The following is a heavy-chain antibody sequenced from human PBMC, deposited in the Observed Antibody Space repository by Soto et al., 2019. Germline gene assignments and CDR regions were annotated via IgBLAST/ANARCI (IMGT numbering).Heavy chain of an antibody. CDR1: GGTFSSYT. J-gene: IGHJ4*02. CDR3: ARDLGDYGGRTDY. V-gene: IGHV1-69*08. Sequence: QVQLVQSGAEVKKPGSSVKVSCKASGGTFSSYTISWVRQAPGQGLEWMGRIIPILGIANYAQKFQGRVTTPAEKSTSTTYMELSSLISQETAGHYSARDLGDYGGRTDYWGQGTLVTVSS. CDR2: IIPILGIA. D-gene: IGHD4-17*01.